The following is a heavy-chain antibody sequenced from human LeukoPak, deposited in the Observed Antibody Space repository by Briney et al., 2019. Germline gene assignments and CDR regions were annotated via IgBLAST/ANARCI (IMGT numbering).Heavy chain of an antibody. CDR3: TTDRGVAARPLFDY. D-gene: IGHD6-6*01. J-gene: IGHJ4*02. CDR2: IKIRTDGGTT. Sequence: GGSLRLSCAASGFIFTNAWMGWVRQAPGKGLEWIGRIKIRTDGGTTDYATPVKGRFTISRDDSKNTLYLQLNSLKSEDTAEYYCTTDRGVAARPLFDYWGQGILVTVSS. CDR1: GFIFTNAW. V-gene: IGHV3-15*01.